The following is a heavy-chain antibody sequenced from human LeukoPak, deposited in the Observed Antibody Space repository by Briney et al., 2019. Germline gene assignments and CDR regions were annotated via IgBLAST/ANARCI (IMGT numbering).Heavy chain of an antibody. J-gene: IGHJ4*02. D-gene: IGHD3-10*01. V-gene: IGHV3-66*01. CDR3: ARGGDSLHY. CDR2: IYSGGST. Sequence: PGGSLRLSCAASGFTVSSNFMTWVRQAPGQGLEWVSVIYSGGSTYYADSVKDRFTISRDNSKNMLYPQMNSLRAEDTAVYYCARGGDSLHYWGQGTLVTVSS. CDR1: GFTVSSNF.